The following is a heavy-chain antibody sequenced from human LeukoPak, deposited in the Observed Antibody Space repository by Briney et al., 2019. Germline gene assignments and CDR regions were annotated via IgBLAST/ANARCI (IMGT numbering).Heavy chain of an antibody. D-gene: IGHD3-22*01. J-gene: IGHJ6*02. CDR3: ARQQYYYDNSGSWFYYYGMDV. CDR2: IYYSRST. Sequence: SETLSLTCTVSGGSISGYFWSWIRQPPGKGLEWIGYIYYSRSTNYNPSLKSRLTISVDTSKHHFSMKLSSVTAADTALYYCARQQYYYDNSGSWFYYYGMDVWGPGTTVTVSS. CDR1: GGSISGYF. V-gene: IGHV4-59*08.